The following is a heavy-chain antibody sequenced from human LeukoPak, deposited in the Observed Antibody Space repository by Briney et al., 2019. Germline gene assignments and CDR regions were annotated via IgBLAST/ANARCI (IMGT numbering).Heavy chain of an antibody. CDR3: AKGAGDSSRWYAIFDY. D-gene: IGHD6-13*01. V-gene: IGHV3-23*01. Sequence: GGSLRLSRAASGFTFSSYAMSWVRRAPGKGLEWVSTISGSGGSTYYADSVKGRFTICRDNSKNTLYLKMNSLRAEDTAVYCCAKGAGDSSRWYAIFDYWGQGTLVTVSS. CDR2: ISGSGGST. CDR1: GFTFSSYA. J-gene: IGHJ4*02.